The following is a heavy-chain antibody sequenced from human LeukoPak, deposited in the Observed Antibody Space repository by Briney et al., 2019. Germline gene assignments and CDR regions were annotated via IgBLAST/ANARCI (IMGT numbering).Heavy chain of an antibody. Sequence: GGSLRLSCAASGXTFSSSWMGWARQAPGKGLEWVANIKEDGSWKHYAVSVQGRFTISRDNAKNSLYLQMNSLRAEDTAVYYCARDRGWYHADSWGQGTLVTVSS. CDR1: GXTFSSSW. V-gene: IGHV3-7*01. CDR3: ARDRGWYHADS. J-gene: IGHJ4*02. CDR2: IKEDGSWK. D-gene: IGHD6-19*01.